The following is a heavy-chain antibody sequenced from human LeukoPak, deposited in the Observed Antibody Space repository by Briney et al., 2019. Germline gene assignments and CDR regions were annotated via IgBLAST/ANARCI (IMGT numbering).Heavy chain of an antibody. CDR2: IRQDESER. CDR1: GFSFSSYW. D-gene: IGHD6-13*01. V-gene: IGHV3-7*03. Sequence: PGGSLRLSCEGSGFSFSSYWMTWVRQLPGKGPEWVANIRQDESERYFADSVKGRFTISRDNAKNSLYLQMNSLRAEDTALYYCARDVPYSKHPDYWGQGTLVTVSS. CDR3: ARDVPYSKHPDY. J-gene: IGHJ4*02.